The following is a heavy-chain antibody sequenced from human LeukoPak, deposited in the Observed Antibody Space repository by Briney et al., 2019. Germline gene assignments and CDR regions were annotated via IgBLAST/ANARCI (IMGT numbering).Heavy chain of an antibody. CDR2: IKQDGSEK. D-gene: IGHD1-26*01. V-gene: IGHV3-7*05. J-gene: IGHJ4*02. CDR1: GFTFRSYW. CDR3: ARGGTYYYHYFGY. Sequence: GGSPRLSCVASGFTFRSYWMNWIRQAPGKGLEWVANIKQDGSEKYYVDSVKGRFTISRDNAKSSLYLQMNSLRAEDTAVYYCARGGTYYYHYFGYWGQGTLVTVSS.